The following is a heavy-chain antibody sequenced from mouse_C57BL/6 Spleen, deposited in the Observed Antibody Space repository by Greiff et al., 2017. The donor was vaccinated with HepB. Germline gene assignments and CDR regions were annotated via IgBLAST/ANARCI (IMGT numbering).Heavy chain of an antibody. Sequence: EVQLQQSGPELVKPGASVKIPCKASGYTFTDYNMDWVKQSHGKSLEWIGDINPNNGGTIYNQKFKGKATLTVDKSSSTAYMELRSLTSEDTAVYYCARWRIYYSTSYYYAMDYWGQGTSVTVSS. V-gene: IGHV1-18*01. CDR3: ARWRIYYSTSYYYAMDY. CDR2: INPNNGGT. D-gene: IGHD2-5*01. CDR1: GYTFTDYN. J-gene: IGHJ4*01.